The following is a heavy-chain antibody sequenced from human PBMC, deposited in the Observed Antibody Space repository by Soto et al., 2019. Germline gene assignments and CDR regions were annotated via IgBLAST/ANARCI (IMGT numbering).Heavy chain of an antibody. CDR2: VYHTGRT. J-gene: IGHJ6*02. CDR3: ARVSKLVAPKDGKSAYFYAMDV. D-gene: IGHD6-6*01. CDR1: GGSFKSGSYS. Sequence: SETLSLTCTVSGGSFKSGSYSWSWIRQPPGKGLEWIGYVYHTGRTSYNPSLKSRVSISMDTSKNQFSLNLDSVTAADTAVYFCARVSKLVAPKDGKSAYFYAMDVWGPGTTVTVSS. V-gene: IGHV4-61*01.